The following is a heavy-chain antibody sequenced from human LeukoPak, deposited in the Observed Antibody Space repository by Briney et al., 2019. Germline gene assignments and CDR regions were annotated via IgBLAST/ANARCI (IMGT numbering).Heavy chain of an antibody. D-gene: IGHD3-22*01. V-gene: IGHV3-30*18. J-gene: IGHJ4*02. CDR2: ISYDGSNK. CDR3: AKECADYYDSSGYDY. CDR1: GFTFSSYG. Sequence: GGSLRLSCAASGFTFSSYGMHWVRQAPGKGLEWVAVISYDGSNKYYADSVKGQFTISRDNSKNTLYLQMNSLRAEDTAVYYCAKECADYYDSSGYDYWGQGTLVTVSS.